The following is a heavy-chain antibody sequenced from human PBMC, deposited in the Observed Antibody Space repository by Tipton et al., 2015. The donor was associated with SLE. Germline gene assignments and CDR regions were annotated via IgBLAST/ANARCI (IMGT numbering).Heavy chain of an antibody. CDR3: AKRVEYINSAAYFDF. J-gene: IGHJ4*02. D-gene: IGHD2/OR15-2a*01. Sequence: SLRLSCAASGFTFTNYYMSWIRQTPGKGLEWVSSISDSGAGTYYAHSVKGRFTISRDNSRTSLYLQMNNLRADDTAVYYCAKRVEYINSAAYFDFWGQGSVVTVSS. CDR2: ISDSGAGT. CDR1: GFTFTNYY. V-gene: IGHV3-23*01.